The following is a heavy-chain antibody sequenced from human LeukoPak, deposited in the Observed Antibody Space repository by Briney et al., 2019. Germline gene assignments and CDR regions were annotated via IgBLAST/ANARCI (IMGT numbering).Heavy chain of an antibody. CDR2: INSDGSST. V-gene: IGHV3-74*01. CDR3: ARAPLEAWVLMVYGPFDY. D-gene: IGHD2-8*01. J-gene: IGHJ4*02. CDR1: GFTFSSYW. Sequence: GGSLRLSCAASGFTFSSYWMHWVRQAPGKGLVWVSRINSDGSSTTYADSVKGRFTISRDNAKNTLYLQMNSLRAEDTAVYYCARAPLEAWVLMVYGPFDYWGQGTLVTVSS.